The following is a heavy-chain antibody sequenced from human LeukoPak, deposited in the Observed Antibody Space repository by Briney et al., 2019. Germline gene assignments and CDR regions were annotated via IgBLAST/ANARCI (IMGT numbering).Heavy chain of an antibody. D-gene: IGHD3-9*01. CDR2: ISVSGGST. Sequence: GGSLRLSCAASGFSFSSYAMSWVRQAPGKGLEWVSAISVSGGSTYYADSVKGRFTISRDNSKNTLYLQMNSLRAEDTAVYYCAKDFYDILTGLIDYWGQGTLVTVSS. CDR1: GFSFSSYA. J-gene: IGHJ4*02. CDR3: AKDFYDILTGLIDY. V-gene: IGHV3-23*01.